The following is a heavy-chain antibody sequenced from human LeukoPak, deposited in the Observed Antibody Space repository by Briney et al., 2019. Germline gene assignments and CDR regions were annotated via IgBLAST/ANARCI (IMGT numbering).Heavy chain of an antibody. V-gene: IGHV1-8*01. Sequence: GASVKVSCKASGYTFTTFDFNWVRQATGQRLEWMGWRNPNSGNTGYAEKFQGRVNMTRDPSTSTAYMELSSLTSEDTAEYYCARYSPSIPNDYWGQGTLVTVSS. CDR2: RNPNSGNT. CDR3: ARYSPSIPNDY. J-gene: IGHJ4*02. D-gene: IGHD2-15*01. CDR1: GYTFTTFD.